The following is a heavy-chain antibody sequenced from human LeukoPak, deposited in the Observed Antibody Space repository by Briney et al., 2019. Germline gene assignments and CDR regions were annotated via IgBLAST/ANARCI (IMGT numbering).Heavy chain of an antibody. J-gene: IGHJ3*02. CDR2: IKQDGSEK. V-gene: IGHV3-7*01. CDR1: GFTFSSYW. Sequence: GGSLRLSCAASGFTFSSYWMSWVRQAPGKGLEWVANIKQDGSEKYYVDSVKGRFTISRDNAKNSLYLQMNSLRAEDTAVYYCARGGGSYYSRGGAFDIWGQGTMVTVSS. D-gene: IGHD3-22*01. CDR3: ARGGGSYYSRGGAFDI.